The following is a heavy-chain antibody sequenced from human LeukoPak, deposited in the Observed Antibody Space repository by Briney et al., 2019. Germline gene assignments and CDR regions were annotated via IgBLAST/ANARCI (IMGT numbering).Heavy chain of an antibody. Sequence: GGSLRLSCAASGFTFSSYAIHWVRQAPGKGLEYVSAISSNGGSTYYANSVKGRFTISRDNSKNTLYLQMGSLRAEDMAVYYCATDSSGYYYAEYFQHWGQGTLVTVSS. CDR3: ATDSSGYYYAEYFQH. CDR2: ISSNGGST. V-gene: IGHV3-64*01. CDR1: GFTFSSYA. J-gene: IGHJ1*01. D-gene: IGHD3-22*01.